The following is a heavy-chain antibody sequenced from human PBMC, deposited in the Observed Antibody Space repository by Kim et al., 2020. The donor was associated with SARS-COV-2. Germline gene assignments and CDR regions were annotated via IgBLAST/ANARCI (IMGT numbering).Heavy chain of an antibody. CDR2: IYYSGST. D-gene: IGHD3-10*01. CDR1: GGSISSSSYY. J-gene: IGHJ4*02. Sequence: SETLSLTCTVSGGSISSSSYYWGWIRQPPGKGLEWIGSIYYSGSTYYNPSLKSRVTISVDTSKNQFSLKLSSVTAADTAVYYCASGFGSGTDYWGQGTLVTVSS. V-gene: IGHV4-39*01. CDR3: ASGFGSGTDY.